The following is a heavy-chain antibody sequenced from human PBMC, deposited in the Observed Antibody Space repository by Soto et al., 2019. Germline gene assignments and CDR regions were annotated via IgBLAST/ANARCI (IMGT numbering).Heavy chain of an antibody. CDR2: IYCSGST. V-gene: IGHV4-39*01. Sequence: PSETLSLTCTVSGGSISSSSYYWGWIRQPPGKGLEWIGSIYCSGSTYYNPSLKSRVTISVDTSKNQFSLKLSSVTAADTAVYYCARATDSITIFGVVIGGGFDPWGQGTLVTVS. D-gene: IGHD3-3*01. J-gene: IGHJ5*02. CDR1: GGSISSSSYY. CDR3: ARATDSITIFGVVIGGGFDP.